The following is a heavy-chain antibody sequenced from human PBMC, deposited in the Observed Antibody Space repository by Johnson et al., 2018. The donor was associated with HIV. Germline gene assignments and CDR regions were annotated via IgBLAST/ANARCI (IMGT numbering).Heavy chain of an antibody. CDR1: GFTFTSYW. CDR2: IKQDGSEK. V-gene: IGHV3-7*01. J-gene: IGHJ3*02. D-gene: IGHD3-3*01. Sequence: EVQLVESGGGLVQPGGSLRLSCAASGFTFTSYWMSWVRQAPGKGLEWVANIKQDGSEKYYVDSVKGRFTISRDNSKNTLFLQMNGLRPEDTAVYYCARGQGFWAFDIWGQGTMVTVSS. CDR3: ARGQGFWAFDI.